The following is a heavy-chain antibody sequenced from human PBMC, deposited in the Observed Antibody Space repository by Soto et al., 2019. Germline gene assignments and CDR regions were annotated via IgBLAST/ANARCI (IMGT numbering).Heavy chain of an antibody. CDR3: ARDTRGSDKNYYYGMDV. J-gene: IGHJ6*02. CDR1: GYTFTSYG. Sequence: QVQLVQSGAEVKKPGASVKVSCKASGYTFTSYGISWVRQAPGQGLEWMGWISAYNGNTDYAQKLQGRVTMTTDTSTSTAYMELRSLRSDDTAVYYCARDTRGSDKNYYYGMDVWGQGTTVTVSS. V-gene: IGHV1-18*01. D-gene: IGHD3-10*01. CDR2: ISAYNGNT.